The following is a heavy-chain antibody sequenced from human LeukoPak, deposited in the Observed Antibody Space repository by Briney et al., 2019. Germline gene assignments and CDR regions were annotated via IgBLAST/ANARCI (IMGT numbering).Heavy chain of an antibody. CDR3: AKDIGRFGDRAFDY. Sequence: GGSLRLSCAASGFTFSSYGTHWVRQAPGKGLEWVAVISYDGSNKYYADSVKGRFTISRDNSKNTLYLQMNSLRAEDTAVYYCAKDIGRFGDRAFDYWGQGTLVTVSS. J-gene: IGHJ4*02. D-gene: IGHD3-10*01. V-gene: IGHV3-30*18. CDR2: ISYDGSNK. CDR1: GFTFSSYG.